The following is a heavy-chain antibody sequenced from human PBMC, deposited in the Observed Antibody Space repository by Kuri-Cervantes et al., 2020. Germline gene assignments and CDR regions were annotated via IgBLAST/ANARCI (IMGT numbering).Heavy chain of an antibody. J-gene: IGHJ6*02. D-gene: IGHD5-12*01. CDR3: ARATYSGYDWVYYYYYGMDV. Sequence: ASVKVSCKASGYTFTSYDINWVRQAPGQGLEWMGWINPNSGGTNYAQKFQGRVTMTRDTSISTAYMELSRLRSDDTAVYYCARATYSGYDWVYYYYYGMDVWGQGTTVTVSS. CDR2: INPNSGGT. CDR1: GYTFTSYD. V-gene: IGHV1-2*02.